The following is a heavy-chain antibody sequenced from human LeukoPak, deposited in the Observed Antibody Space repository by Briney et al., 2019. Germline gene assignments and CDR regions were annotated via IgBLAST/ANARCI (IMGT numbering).Heavy chain of an antibody. CDR3: ASTNPTVRYFDY. Sequence: PPETLSLTCAVSGGSISSGGYSWSWIRQPPGKGLEWIGYIYHSGSTYYNPSLKSRVTISVDRSKNQFSLKLSSVTAADTAVYYCASTNPTVRYFDYWGQGTLVTVSS. D-gene: IGHD1-14*01. CDR1: GGSISSGGYS. CDR2: IYHSGST. V-gene: IGHV4-30-2*01. J-gene: IGHJ4*02.